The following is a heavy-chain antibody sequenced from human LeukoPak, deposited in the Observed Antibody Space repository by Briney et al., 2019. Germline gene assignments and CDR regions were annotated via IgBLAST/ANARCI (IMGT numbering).Heavy chain of an antibody. J-gene: IGHJ3*02. CDR3: ARVQGYYDSSGSKAHDAFDI. CDR2: IWYDGSNK. Sequence: GGSLRLSCAASGFTFSSYGMHWVRQAPGKGLEWVAVIWYDGSNKYYADSVKGRFTISRDNSKNTLYLQMNSLRAEDTAVYYCARVQGYYDSSGSKAHDAFDIWGQGTMVTVSS. D-gene: IGHD3-22*01. CDR1: GFTFSSYG. V-gene: IGHV3-33*01.